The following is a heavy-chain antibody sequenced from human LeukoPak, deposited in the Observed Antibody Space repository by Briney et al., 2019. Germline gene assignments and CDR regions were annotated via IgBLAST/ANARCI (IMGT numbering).Heavy chain of an antibody. CDR3: ARERRAFDI. CDR2: IYYIGGT. J-gene: IGHJ3*02. CDR1: GGSISSYY. V-gene: IGHV4-59*01. Sequence: SETLCLTCTVSGGSISSYYWSWIRQPPGKGLELIGYIYYIGGTTYNPSLKSRVTISVDTSKNQFSLKLSSVTAADTAVYYCARERRAFDIWGQGTMVTVSS.